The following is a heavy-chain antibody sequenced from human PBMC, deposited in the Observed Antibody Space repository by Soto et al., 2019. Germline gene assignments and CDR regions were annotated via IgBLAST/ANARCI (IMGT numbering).Heavy chain of an antibody. CDR3: VLRNWLDP. V-gene: IGHV3-74*01. CDR2: INSDVSST. Sequence: GSLRLSCAASVFTFRSYWMHWVRQAPGKGLVWVSRINSDVSSTSYADSVKGRFTISRENAKNTLYLQMNSLRAEDTAVYYCVLRNWLDPWGHGGLLTLSS. J-gene: IGHJ5*02. CDR1: VFTFRSYW.